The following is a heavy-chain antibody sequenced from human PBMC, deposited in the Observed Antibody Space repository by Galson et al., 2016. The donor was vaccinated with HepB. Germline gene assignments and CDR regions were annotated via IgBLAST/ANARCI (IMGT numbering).Heavy chain of an antibody. CDR1: GYSVTTYT. CDR3: ARAFSGYDHFDY. J-gene: IGHJ4*02. Sequence: SVKVACKASGYSVTTYTIHWVRQAPGQRLEWMGWINGGNGNTKYSQKFQGRVTITRHTSASTAYMELSRLRSEDPAVYYCARAFSGYDHFDYWGQGTLVTVSS. D-gene: IGHD5-12*01. CDR2: INGGNGNT. V-gene: IGHV1-3*01.